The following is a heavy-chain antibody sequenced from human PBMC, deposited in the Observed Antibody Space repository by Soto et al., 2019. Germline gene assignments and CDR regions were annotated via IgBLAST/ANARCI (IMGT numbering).Heavy chain of an antibody. CDR2: IRSKANSYAT. CDR3: WGNKFDGYSYVDDAFDI. V-gene: IGHV3-73*01. CDR1: GFTFSGSA. J-gene: IGHJ3*02. D-gene: IGHD5-18*01. Sequence: PGASLRLSCAASGFTFSGSAMHWVRQASGKWLEWVGRIRSKANSYATAYAASVKGRFTISRDDSKNTAYLQMNSLKTEDTAVYYCWGNKFDGYSYVDDAFDIWGQGTMVTVSS.